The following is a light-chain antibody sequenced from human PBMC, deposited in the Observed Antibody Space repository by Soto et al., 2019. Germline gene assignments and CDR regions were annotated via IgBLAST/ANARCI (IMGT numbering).Light chain of an antibody. CDR3: AAWDDSLNGRV. V-gene: IGLV1-44*01. CDR2: SNN. J-gene: IGLJ3*02. Sequence: QSVLTQPPSASGTPGQRVTISCSGSSSNIGSNTVSWYQQLPLSAPKLLIYSNNQRPSGVADRFSGSKSATSASLAISGLQSEDEADYYCAAWDDSLNGRVFGGGTKVTVL. CDR1: SSNIGSNT.